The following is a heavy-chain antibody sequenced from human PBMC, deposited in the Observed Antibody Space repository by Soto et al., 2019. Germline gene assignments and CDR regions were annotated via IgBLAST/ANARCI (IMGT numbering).Heavy chain of an antibody. Sequence: ASVKVSCKASGYTFTGYYMHWLRQAPGQGLEWMGWINPNSGGTNYAQKFQGRVTMTRDTSISTAYMELSRLRSDDTAVYYCARGVGGTEGYCSGGSCLRGAFDIWGQGTMVTVSS. CDR2: INPNSGGT. V-gene: IGHV1-2*02. J-gene: IGHJ3*02. CDR1: GYTFTGYY. CDR3: ARGVGGTEGYCSGGSCLRGAFDI. D-gene: IGHD2-15*01.